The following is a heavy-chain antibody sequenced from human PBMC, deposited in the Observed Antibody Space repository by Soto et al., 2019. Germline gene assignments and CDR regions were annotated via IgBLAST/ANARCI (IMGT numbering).Heavy chain of an antibody. CDR1: GGSVSDKTYY. V-gene: IGHV4-61*01. CDR3: ARTTAVPNSLRSRYFFDY. D-gene: IGHD4-17*01. J-gene: IGHJ4*02. CDR2: VYYSGTT. Sequence: PSETLSLTCSVSGGSVSDKTYYWSWIRQPPGKRLEWIGYVYYSGTTNYNPSLKSRVTIAVDLSKNQFSLRLSSVTTADTALYYCARTTAVPNSLRSRYFFDYWGQGTLVTVSS.